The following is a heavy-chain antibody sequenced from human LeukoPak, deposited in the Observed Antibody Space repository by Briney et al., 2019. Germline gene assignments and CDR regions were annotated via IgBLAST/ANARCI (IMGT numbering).Heavy chain of an antibody. Sequence: GASVKVSCKASGYTFTSYDINWVRQATGQGLEWMGWMNPNSGNTGYAQKFQGRVTMTRNTSISTAYMELSSLRSDDTAVYYCARGHRVRVRGSYCLFYFDYWGQGTLVTVSS. CDR2: MNPNSGNT. J-gene: IGHJ4*02. V-gene: IGHV1-8*01. CDR1: GYTFTSYD. CDR3: ARGHRVRVRGSYCLFYFDY. D-gene: IGHD1-26*01.